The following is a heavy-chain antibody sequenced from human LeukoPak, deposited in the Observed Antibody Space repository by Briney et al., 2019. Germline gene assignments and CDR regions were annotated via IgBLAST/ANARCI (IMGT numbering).Heavy chain of an antibody. J-gene: IGHJ4*02. CDR1: GFTFSSYG. Sequence: PGGSLRLSCAASGFTFSSYGMHWVRQAPGKGLEWVAFIRYDGSNKYYADSVKGRFTISRDNSKNTLYLQMNSLKAEDTAVYYCAKDRLLWFGELSDWGQGTLVTVSS. CDR3: AKDRLLWFGELSD. D-gene: IGHD3-10*01. CDR2: IRYDGSNK. V-gene: IGHV3-30*02.